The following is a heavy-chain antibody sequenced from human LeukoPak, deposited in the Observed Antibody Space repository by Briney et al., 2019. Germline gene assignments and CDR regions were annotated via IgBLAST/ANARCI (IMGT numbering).Heavy chain of an antibody. CDR3: ARGEYSSSWAYYYYYYMDV. CDR1: GFTFTGYY. Sequence: GASVKVSCKASGFTFTGYYMHWVRQAPGQGLEWMGWINPDSGGTKYAQKFQGRVTMTRDTSISTAYMELSRLRSDDTAVYYCARGEYSSSWAYYYYYYMDVWGKGTTVTVSS. D-gene: IGHD6-13*01. V-gene: IGHV1-2*02. J-gene: IGHJ6*03. CDR2: INPDSGGT.